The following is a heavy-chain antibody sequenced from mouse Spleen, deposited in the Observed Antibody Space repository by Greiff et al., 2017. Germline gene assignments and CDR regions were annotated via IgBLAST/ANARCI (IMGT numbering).Heavy chain of an antibody. Sequence: EVKLMESGGGLVKLGGSLKLSCAASGFTFSSYYMSWVRQTPEKRLEWVATISSGGGSTYYPDSVKGRFTISRDNAKNTLYLQMSSLNSEDTAVYYCAKFYYGYDEGYFDYWGQGTTLTVSS. CDR1: GFTFSSYY. V-gene: IGHV5-9*04. CDR3: AKFYYGYDEGYFDY. D-gene: IGHD2-2*01. CDR2: ISSGGGST. J-gene: IGHJ2*01.